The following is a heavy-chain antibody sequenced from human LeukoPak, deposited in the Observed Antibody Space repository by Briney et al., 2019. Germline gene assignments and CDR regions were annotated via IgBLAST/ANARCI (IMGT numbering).Heavy chain of an antibody. CDR2: IYYSGST. V-gene: IGHV4-30-4*01. CDR3: ARDLPALVPVY. J-gene: IGHJ4*02. Sequence: SQTLSLTCTVSSVSMSSGDYYCGWLRQPPGKGLEWIGYIYYSGSTYYNPTLKSQVTISVDTSNNQFSLKLSSVTAADTAVYYCARDLPALVPVYWGQGTLITVSS. D-gene: IGHD5-18*01. CDR1: SVSMSSGDYY.